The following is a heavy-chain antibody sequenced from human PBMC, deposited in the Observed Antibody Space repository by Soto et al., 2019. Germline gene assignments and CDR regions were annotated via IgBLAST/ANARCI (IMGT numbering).Heavy chain of an antibody. Sequence: PPETLSLTSTISGRSFRVYYWSWIRQPPGQALEWIGYIYDSGSPYYNPSLRSRVIISADTSKNQISLKLTSATAADTAVYYCARGVGSSPPRYWGRGTLVTVSS. CDR3: ARGVGSSPPRY. CDR1: GRSFRVYY. J-gene: IGHJ4*02. D-gene: IGHD1-26*01. V-gene: IGHV4-59*01. CDR2: IYDSGSP.